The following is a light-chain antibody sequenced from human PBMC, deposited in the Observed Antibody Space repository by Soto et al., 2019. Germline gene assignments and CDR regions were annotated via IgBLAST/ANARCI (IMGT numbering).Light chain of an antibody. V-gene: IGLV1-40*01. CDR3: QSYDTSLSGVI. J-gene: IGLJ2*01. Sequence: QSVLTQTPSVSGAPGQKITMSCTGSGSNIGAGYDVHWYQQVPGAAPRLLIYADNNRPSGVPDRFSASKSGTSASLAITGLQGEDEANYYCQSYDTSLSGVIFGAGTKVTVL. CDR1: GSNIGAGYD. CDR2: ADN.